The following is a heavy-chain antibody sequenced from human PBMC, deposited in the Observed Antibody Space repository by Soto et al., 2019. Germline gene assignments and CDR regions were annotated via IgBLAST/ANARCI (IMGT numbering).Heavy chain of an antibody. J-gene: IGHJ4*02. CDR2: IYYSGST. CDR1: GGSISSSSYY. D-gene: IGHD6-19*01. Sequence: PSETLSLTCTVSGGSISSSSYYWGWIRQPPGKGLEWIGSIYYSGSTYYNPSLKSRVTISVDTSKNQFSLKLSSVTAADTAVYYCARHLPKAVACDYWGQGTLVTVSS. V-gene: IGHV4-39*01. CDR3: ARHLPKAVACDY.